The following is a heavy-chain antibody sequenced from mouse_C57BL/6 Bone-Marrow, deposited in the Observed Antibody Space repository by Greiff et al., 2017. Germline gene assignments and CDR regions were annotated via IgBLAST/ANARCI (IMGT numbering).Heavy chain of an antibody. CDR3: ARNDYYGYDGDTWFAY. J-gene: IGHJ3*01. V-gene: IGHV2-2*01. CDR2: IWSGGST. CDR1: GFSLTSYG. D-gene: IGHD2-2*01. Sequence: VQLQQSGPGLVQPSPSLSITCTVSGFSLTSYGVHWVRQSPGKGLEWLGVIWSGGSTDYNAAFISRLSISKDNSKSQVYFKMNSLQADDTAIYYCARNDYYGYDGDTWFAYWGQGTLVTVSA.